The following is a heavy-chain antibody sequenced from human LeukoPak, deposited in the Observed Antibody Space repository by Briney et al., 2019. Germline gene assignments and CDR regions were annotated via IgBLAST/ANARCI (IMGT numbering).Heavy chain of an antibody. Sequence: GGSLSLSCPASGSTLSMYDMISVRQAPGKGLEWVSAISRSGGSTYYADSVKRRFTISRDNSKSTPYLQMNSLRAEDTAVDYCAKDPRRNYYDSSGYLVYWGQGTLVTVSS. J-gene: IGHJ4*02. CDR3: AKDPRRNYYDSSGYLVY. D-gene: IGHD3-22*01. CDR2: ISRSGGST. V-gene: IGHV3-23*01. CDR1: GSTLSMYD.